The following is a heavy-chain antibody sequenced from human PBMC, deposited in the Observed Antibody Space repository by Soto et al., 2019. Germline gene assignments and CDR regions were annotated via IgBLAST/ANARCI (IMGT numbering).Heavy chain of an antibody. CDR2: IKQDGSEK. D-gene: IGHD3-9*01. J-gene: IGHJ4*02. Sequence: PVGSLRLSCAASGFTFSSYWMSWVRQAPGKGREWVANIKQDGSEKYYVDSVKGRFTISRDNAKNSLYLQMNSLRAEDTAVYYCASGSVLRYFDCYATKHHFDYCGQRTLVTLSS. CDR3: ASGSVLRYFDCYATKHHFDY. CDR1: GFTFSSYW. V-gene: IGHV3-7*03.